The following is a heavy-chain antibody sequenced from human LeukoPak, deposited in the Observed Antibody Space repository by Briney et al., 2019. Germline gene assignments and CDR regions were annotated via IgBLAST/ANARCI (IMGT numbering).Heavy chain of an antibody. CDR2: IYYSGTT. V-gene: IGHV4-59*12. Sequence: SETLSLTCTVSGGSISHYYWSWIRQPPGKGLEWIGYIYYSGTTNYNPSLKSRVTISVDTSKSQFSLKLTSVTAADTAVYYCARGIFYGGRNQYIWFDLWGQGTLVTVSS. D-gene: IGHD4-23*01. CDR1: GGSISHYY. CDR3: ARGIFYGGRNQYIWFDL. J-gene: IGHJ5*02.